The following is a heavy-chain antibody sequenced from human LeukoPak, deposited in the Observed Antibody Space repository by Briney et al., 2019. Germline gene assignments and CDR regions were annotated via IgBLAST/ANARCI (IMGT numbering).Heavy chain of an antibody. V-gene: IGHV3-7*01. CDR1: GFTFSSYW. Sequence: PGGSLRLSCAASGFTFSSYWMSWVRQAPGKGLEWVANIKQDGSEKYYVDSVKGRFTISRDKAKNSLFLQMNSLRGEDTAVYYCVRGVLKTQYCYYYMDVWGKGTTVTVS. CDR2: IKQDGSEK. CDR3: VRGVLKTQYCYYYMDV. D-gene: IGHD2-15*01. J-gene: IGHJ6*03.